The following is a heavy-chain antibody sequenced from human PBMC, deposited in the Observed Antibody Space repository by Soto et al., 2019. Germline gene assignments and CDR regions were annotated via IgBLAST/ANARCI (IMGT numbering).Heavy chain of an antibody. Sequence: QVQLQQWGAGLLKPSETLSLTCAVFGGSVNSGNYYWSWIRQPPGKGLEWIGEMSHSGGTHFNPCLTSRVTISVDTSKIQFAQKRSSVTAADSALYYCARVERGTATTVVDAFDIWGPGTMVTVSS. CDR3: ARVERGTATTVVDAFDI. CDR2: MSHSGGT. J-gene: IGHJ3*02. V-gene: IGHV4-34*01. CDR1: GGSVNSGNYY. D-gene: IGHD1-1*01.